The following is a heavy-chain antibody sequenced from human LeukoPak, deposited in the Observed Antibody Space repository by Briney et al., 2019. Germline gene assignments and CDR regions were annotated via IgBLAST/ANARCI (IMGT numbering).Heavy chain of an antibody. Sequence: PGGSLRLSCAASGFTFISYAMTWVRQAPGKGLEWVSVISGSGGSTDYADSVKGRFIISRDNSKNTLYLQMNSLRAEDTAVYYCAKVKGELYTGSFGDYWGQGTLVTVSS. D-gene: IGHD1-26*01. CDR3: AKVKGELYTGSFGDY. V-gene: IGHV3-23*01. CDR2: ISGSGGST. J-gene: IGHJ4*02. CDR1: GFTFISYA.